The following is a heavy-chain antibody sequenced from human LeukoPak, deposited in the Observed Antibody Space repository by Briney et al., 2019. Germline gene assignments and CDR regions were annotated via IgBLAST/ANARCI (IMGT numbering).Heavy chain of an antibody. V-gene: IGHV1-18*01. Sequence: GVSVKVSCKASGYTFTSYGISWVRQAPGQGLEWMGWISAYNGNTNHAQKLQGRVTMTTDTSTSTAYMELRSLRSDDTAVYYCARNLWFGESSDAFDMWGQGTMVTVSS. CDR1: GYTFTSYG. J-gene: IGHJ3*02. CDR2: ISAYNGNT. CDR3: ARNLWFGESSDAFDM. D-gene: IGHD3-10*01.